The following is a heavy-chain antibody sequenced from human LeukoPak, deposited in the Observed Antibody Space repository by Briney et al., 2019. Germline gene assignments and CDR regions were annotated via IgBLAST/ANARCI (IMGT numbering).Heavy chain of an antibody. CDR2: ISYDGSNK. J-gene: IGHJ4*02. D-gene: IGHD6-6*01. CDR3: AKEGVAARIDY. CDR1: GFTFSSYG. V-gene: IGHV3-30*18. Sequence: GGSLRLSCAASGFTFSSYGMHWVRQAPGKGLEWVAVISYDGSNKYYADSVKGRFTISRDNSKNTLYLQMNSLRAEDTAVYYCAKEGVAARIDYWGQGTLVTVSS.